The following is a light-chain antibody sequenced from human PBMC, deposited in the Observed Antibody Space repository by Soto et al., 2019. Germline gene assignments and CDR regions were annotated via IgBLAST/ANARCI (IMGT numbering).Light chain of an antibody. Sequence: ELVLTQSPATLSLSPGERATLSCRASQSVSSYFAWYQQKPGQAPRLLIYDASNRATGIPARFSGSGSGTDFTLTISSLGPDDFAVYYCQQRGNWPVTFGQGTRVDIK. CDR3: QQRGNWPVT. J-gene: IGKJ1*01. CDR1: QSVSSY. CDR2: DAS. V-gene: IGKV3-11*01.